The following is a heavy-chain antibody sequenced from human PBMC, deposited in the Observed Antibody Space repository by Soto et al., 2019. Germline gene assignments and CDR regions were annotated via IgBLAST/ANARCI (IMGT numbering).Heavy chain of an antibody. Sequence: GGSLRLSCAASGIVFSNYGMHWVRQAPGKGLEWVAAISNDGSEKFYVDSVKGRFTISRDNAKNSLYLQMNSLRAEDTAVYYCAREARATFDYWGQGTLVTVSS. CDR2: ISNDGSEK. CDR1: GIVFSNYG. J-gene: IGHJ4*02. CDR3: AREARATFDY. V-gene: IGHV3-30*03.